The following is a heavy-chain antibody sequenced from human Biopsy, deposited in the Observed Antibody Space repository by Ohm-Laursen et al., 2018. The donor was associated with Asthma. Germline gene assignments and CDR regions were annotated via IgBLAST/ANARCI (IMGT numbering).Heavy chain of an antibody. Sequence: SLRLSCSASGFTFRSYAMHWVRQAPGKGLEWVAVGGSYYDGGLKYYADSVNGRFAVSRDDSKNTLYLQMNGLRPDDTAVYYCARDVMEWYLPAFDFWGQGTLVTVSS. CDR1: GFTFRSYA. CDR3: ARDVMEWYLPAFDF. J-gene: IGHJ4*02. CDR2: GGSYYDGGLK. V-gene: IGHV3-30*09. D-gene: IGHD3-3*01.